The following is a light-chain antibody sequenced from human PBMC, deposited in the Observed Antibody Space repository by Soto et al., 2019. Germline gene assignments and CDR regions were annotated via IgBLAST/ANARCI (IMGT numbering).Light chain of an antibody. CDR1: SGSIASNY. CDR2: DNI. V-gene: IGLV6-57*04. Sequence: NFMLTQPHSVSESPGKTVTISCTRSSGSIASNYVQWYQQRPGSAPTTVIYDNIQRPSGVPDRFSGSIDRSSKSASLTISGLKTEDEADYYCQSYDSSNQGVVFGGGTKLTVL. J-gene: IGLJ2*01. CDR3: QSYDSSNQGVV.